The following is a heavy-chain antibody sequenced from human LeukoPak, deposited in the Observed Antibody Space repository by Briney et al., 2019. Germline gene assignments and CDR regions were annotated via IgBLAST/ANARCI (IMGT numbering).Heavy chain of an antibody. V-gene: IGHV4-4*02. CDR2: IYHSGST. D-gene: IGHD2-2*01. CDR3: ARHKSKRVPAVKMMGLFDY. J-gene: IGHJ4*02. Sequence: PSGTLSLTCAVSGDSISSTNWWTWVRQPPGKGLEWIGEIYHSGSTNYNPSLKSRVTISVDKSKNQFSLKLTSVTAADTAVYYCARHKSKRVPAVKMMGLFDYWGQGTLVTVSS. CDR1: GDSISSTNW.